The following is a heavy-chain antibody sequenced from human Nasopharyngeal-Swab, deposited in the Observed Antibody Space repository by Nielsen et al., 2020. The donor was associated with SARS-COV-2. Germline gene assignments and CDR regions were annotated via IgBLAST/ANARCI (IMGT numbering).Heavy chain of an antibody. CDR3: ASPATVTTLYDYYYYMDV. D-gene: IGHD4-17*01. Sequence: GGSLRLSCAASGFTFSSYGMNWVRQAPGKGLEWVSSISSSSSYIYYADSVKGRFTISRDNAKNSLYLQMNSLRAEDTAVYYCASPATVTTLYDYYYYMDVWGKGTTVTVSS. J-gene: IGHJ6*03. CDR1: GFTFSSYG. CDR2: ISSSSSYI. V-gene: IGHV3-21*01.